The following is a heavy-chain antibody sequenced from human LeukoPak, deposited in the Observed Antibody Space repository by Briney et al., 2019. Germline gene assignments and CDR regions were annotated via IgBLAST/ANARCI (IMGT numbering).Heavy chain of an antibody. CDR3: ASSRYCSGGSCYDYMDV. V-gene: IGHV1-69*02. D-gene: IGHD2-15*01. J-gene: IGHJ6*03. Sequence: SVKVSCKASGGTFSSYTISWVRQAPGQGLEWMGRIIPILGIANYAQKFQGRVTITADKSTSTAYMELSSLRSEDTAVYYCASSRYCSGGSCYDYMDVWGKGTTVTVSS. CDR2: IIPILGIA. CDR1: GGTFSSYT.